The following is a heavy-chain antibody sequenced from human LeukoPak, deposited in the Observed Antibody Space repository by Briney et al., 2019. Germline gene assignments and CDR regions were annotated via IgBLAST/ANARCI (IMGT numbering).Heavy chain of an antibody. V-gene: IGHV3-7*01. CDR1: GFIFSKYW. CDR3: ARGGKIGRYDFWSGYYLPIDY. CDR2: IKRDGSAI. J-gene: IGHJ4*02. Sequence: GGSLRLSCEASGFIFSKYWMTWVRQAPGKGLEWVANIKRDGSAIHYVDSVKGRFTISRDNAKNSLYLQMDSLRAEDTAVYYCARGGKIGRYDFWSGYYLPIDYWGQGTLVTVSS. D-gene: IGHD3-3*01.